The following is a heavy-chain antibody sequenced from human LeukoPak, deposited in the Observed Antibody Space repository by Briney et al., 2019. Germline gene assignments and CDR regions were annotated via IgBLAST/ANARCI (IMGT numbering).Heavy chain of an antibody. Sequence: SQTLSLTCAISGDSVSSNSAAWNWIRQSPSRGLEWLGRTYYRSKWYNDYAVSVKSRITINPDTSKNQFSLQLNSVTPEDTAVYYCARDQEDPIFGREPYYFDYWGQGTLVTVSS. D-gene: IGHD3-3*01. CDR2: TYYRSKWYN. CDR1: GDSVSSNSAA. J-gene: IGHJ4*02. CDR3: ARDQEDPIFGREPYYFDY. V-gene: IGHV6-1*01.